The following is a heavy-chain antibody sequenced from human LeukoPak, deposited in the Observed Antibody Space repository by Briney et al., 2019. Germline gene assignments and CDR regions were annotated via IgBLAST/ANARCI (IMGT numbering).Heavy chain of an antibody. Sequence: GGSLRLSCAASGFTFDDYAMHWVRQAPGKGLEWVSGISWNSGSIGYADSVKGRFTISKDNAKNSLYLQMNSLRAEDTALYYCAKDIAAALGNWFDPWGQGTLVTVSS. V-gene: IGHV3-9*01. D-gene: IGHD6-13*01. CDR2: ISWNSGSI. CDR3: AKDIAAALGNWFDP. CDR1: GFTFDDYA. J-gene: IGHJ5*02.